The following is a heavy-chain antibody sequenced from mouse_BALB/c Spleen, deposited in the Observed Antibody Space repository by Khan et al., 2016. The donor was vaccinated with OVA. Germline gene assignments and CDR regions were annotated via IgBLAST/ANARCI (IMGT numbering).Heavy chain of an antibody. V-gene: IGHV1S137*01. CDR1: GYTFTDYA. CDR3: ARGGRFAY. Sequence: QVQLQQSGAELVRPGVSVKISCKGPGYTFTDYAMHWVKQSHAKSLEWIGVISTYYDDADYNQRFQGKASMTVDRSSSTAYLELARLTSEDSAIYYCARGGRFAYWGQGTLVTVSA. J-gene: IGHJ3*01. CDR2: ISTYYDDA. D-gene: IGHD1-1*02.